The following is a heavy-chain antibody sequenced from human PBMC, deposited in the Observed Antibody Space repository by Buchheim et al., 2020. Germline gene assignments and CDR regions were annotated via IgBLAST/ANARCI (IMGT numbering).Heavy chain of an antibody. V-gene: IGHV3-33*01. J-gene: IGHJ6*02. CDR3: ARDPHCSSTSCYYYYYGMDV. D-gene: IGHD2-2*01. CDR1: GFTFSSYG. Sequence: QVQLVESGGGVVQPGRSLRLSCAASGFTFSSYGMHWVRQAPGKGLEWVAVIWYDGSNKYYADSVKGRFTISRDNSKNTLYLQMNSLRAEDTAVYYCARDPHCSSTSCYYYYYGMDVWGQGTT. CDR2: IWYDGSNK.